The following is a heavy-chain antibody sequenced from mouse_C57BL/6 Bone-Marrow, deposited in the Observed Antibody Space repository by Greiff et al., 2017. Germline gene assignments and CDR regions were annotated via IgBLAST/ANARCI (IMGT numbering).Heavy chain of an antibody. V-gene: IGHV1-47*01. CDR1: GYTFTTYP. J-gene: IGHJ3*01. CDR3: AIPIYDGYYWFAY. D-gene: IGHD2-3*01. CDR2: FHPYNDDT. Sequence: VTLVESGAELVKPGASVKMSCKASGYTFTTYPIEWMKQNHGKSLAWLGNFHPYNDDTKYNEKFKGKATLTVEKSSSTVYLELSRLTSDDSAVYYCAIPIYDGYYWFAYGGQGTLVTVSA.